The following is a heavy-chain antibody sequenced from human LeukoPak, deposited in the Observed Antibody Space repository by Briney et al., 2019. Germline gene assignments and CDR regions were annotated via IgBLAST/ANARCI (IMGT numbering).Heavy chain of an antibody. CDR2: IISSGTNI. J-gene: IGHJ4*02. CDR1: GFTFSTYT. V-gene: IGHV3-21*01. D-gene: IGHD3-10*01. Sequence: PGGSLRLSCAASGFTFSTYTMNWVRQAPGKGLEWVSSIISSGTNIYYADAVKGRFTISRDNAKNSLYLQMNSLRAEDTAVYYCARDEVRITMVRGVLRYFDYWGQGTLVTVSS. CDR3: ARDEVRITMVRGVLRYFDY.